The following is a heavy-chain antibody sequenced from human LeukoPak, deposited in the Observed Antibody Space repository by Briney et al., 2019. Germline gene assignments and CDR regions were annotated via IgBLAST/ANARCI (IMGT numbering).Heavy chain of an antibody. CDR1: GFTFSSYP. CDR2: ITGGGEST. CDR3: ASSRVYGYHDY. Sequence: GGSLGLSCTASGFTFSSYPMYWVRQAPGKGLEWVSAITGGGESTYYAESMKGRFTLSRDNSKNTLYLQMNSLRAEDTAVYYCASSRVYGYHDYWGQGTLVTVSS. V-gene: IGHV3-23*01. J-gene: IGHJ4*02. D-gene: IGHD5-18*01.